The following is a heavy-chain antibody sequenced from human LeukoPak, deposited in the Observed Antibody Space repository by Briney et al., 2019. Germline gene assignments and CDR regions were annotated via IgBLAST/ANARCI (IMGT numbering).Heavy chain of an antibody. CDR2: ISGSGVTT. J-gene: IGHJ1*01. CDR1: GFTFTSYA. Sequence: GGSLRLSCAASGFTFTSYAMNWVRQAPGKGLEWVSAISGSGVTTHYAGSVKGRFSISRDNSKNTLYLQMDSLRAEDTALYYCAKRVVVGATSPYSDFQDWGQGTLVTVSS. D-gene: IGHD1-26*01. CDR3: AKRVVVGATSPYSDFQD. V-gene: IGHV3-23*01.